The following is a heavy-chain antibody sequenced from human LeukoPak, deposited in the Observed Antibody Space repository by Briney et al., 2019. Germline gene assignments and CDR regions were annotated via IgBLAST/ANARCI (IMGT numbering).Heavy chain of an antibody. CDR3: ARQNSGWFDP. CDR2: IYPSDSDT. V-gene: IGHV5-51*01. Sequence: KRGESLKISCKTSGYNFTTFWIGWVRQLPGKGLEWMGIIYPSDSDTRYSPSFQGQVTISADKSISTAYLQWSSLKASDTAMYYCARQNSGWFDPWGQGTPVTVSS. D-gene: IGHD6-25*01. J-gene: IGHJ5*02. CDR1: GYNFTTFW.